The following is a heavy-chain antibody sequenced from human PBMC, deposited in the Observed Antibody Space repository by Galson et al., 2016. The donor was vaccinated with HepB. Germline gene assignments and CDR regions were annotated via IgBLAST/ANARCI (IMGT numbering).Heavy chain of an antibody. Sequence: SLRLSCAASGFPFSSYSMNWVRQAPGKGLEWVSSVSGSYYTNYADSVKGRFTISRDTSKNTLFLQMDSLRAEDTAVYYCARAGFYGSGIYHYYAMDVWGQGTTVTVSS. D-gene: IGHD3-10*01. CDR3: ARAGFYGSGIYHYYAMDV. V-gene: IGHV3-21*01. CDR2: VSGSYYT. CDR1: GFPFSSYS. J-gene: IGHJ6*02.